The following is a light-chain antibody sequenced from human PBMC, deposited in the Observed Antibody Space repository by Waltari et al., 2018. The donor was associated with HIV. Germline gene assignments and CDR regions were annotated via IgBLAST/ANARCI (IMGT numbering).Light chain of an antibody. CDR2: GHN. J-gene: IGLJ1*01. CDR3: SAWEGSLRTTV. Sequence: QSVMSHPPSASGTPGQTVTISCSGRFPNLGPNTVNWYQQTPGTAPRLLIYGHNQRPSGARDRFSGSRSGTSASLTIGGLQSEDEADYDCSAWEGSLRTTVVGTGTRVTAL. V-gene: IGLV1-44*01. CDR1: FPNLGPNT.